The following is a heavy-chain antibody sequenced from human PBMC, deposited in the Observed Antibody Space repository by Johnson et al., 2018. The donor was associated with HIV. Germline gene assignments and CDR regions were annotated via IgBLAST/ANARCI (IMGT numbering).Heavy chain of an antibody. Sequence: VQLVESGGGLVQPGGSLRLSCAASGFTFSNFPMHWVRQAPGNGLEWVSYISNTGNTIYYADSVKGRFTISRDNAKNSLFLQMNSLRAEDTGVYYCATDILFGTTRSDHDAFDTWGQGTMVTVSS. J-gene: IGHJ3*02. D-gene: IGHD1-1*01. CDR1: GFTFSNFP. CDR2: ISNTGNTI. CDR3: ATDILFGTTRSDHDAFDT. V-gene: IGHV3-48*04.